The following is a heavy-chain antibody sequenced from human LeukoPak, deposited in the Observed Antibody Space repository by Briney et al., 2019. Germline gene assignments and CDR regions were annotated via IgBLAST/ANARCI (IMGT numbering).Heavy chain of an antibody. CDR1: RFTFSHYG. CDR3: AKGGIAGRPQNSFDP. J-gene: IGHJ5*02. Sequence: EGSLRLSCAASRFTFSHYGMHWVRQAPGKGLEWVAFIRFDGSNQYYADSVKGRFIISRDNSKNTLYLQMKSLRAEDTAVYYCAKGGIAGRPQNSFDPWGQGTLVTVSS. V-gene: IGHV3-30*02. D-gene: IGHD6-6*01. CDR2: IRFDGSNQ.